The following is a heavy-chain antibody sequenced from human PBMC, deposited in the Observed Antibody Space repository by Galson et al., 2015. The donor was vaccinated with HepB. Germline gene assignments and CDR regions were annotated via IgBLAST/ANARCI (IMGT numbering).Heavy chain of an antibody. CDR3: AKDTYYYDSSGYSRDY. J-gene: IGHJ4*02. V-gene: IGHV3-23*01. D-gene: IGHD3-22*01. CDR2: ISGSGGST. CDR1: GFTFSSYA. Sequence: SLRLSCAASGFTFSSYAMSWVRQAPGKGLEWVSAISGSGGSTYYADSVKGRFTISRDNSKNTLYLQMNSLRAEDTAVYYCAKDTYYYDSSGYSRDYWGQGTLVTVSS.